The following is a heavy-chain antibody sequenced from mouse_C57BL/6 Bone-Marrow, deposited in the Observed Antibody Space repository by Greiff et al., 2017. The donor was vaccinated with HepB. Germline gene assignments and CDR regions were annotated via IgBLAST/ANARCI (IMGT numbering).Heavy chain of an antibody. D-gene: IGHD3-1*01. Sequence: QVQLQQPGAELVKPGASVKLSCKASGYTFTSYWMHWVKQRPGQGLEWIGMIHPNSGSTNYNEKFKSKATLTVDESSSTAYMQLSSLTSEDSAVYYCARSGSWVFAYWGQGTLVTVSA. V-gene: IGHV1-64*01. CDR1: GYTFTSYW. CDR3: ARSGSWVFAY. J-gene: IGHJ3*01. CDR2: IHPNSGST.